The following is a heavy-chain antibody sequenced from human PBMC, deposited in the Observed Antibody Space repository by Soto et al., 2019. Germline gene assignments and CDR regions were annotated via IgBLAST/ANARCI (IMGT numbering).Heavy chain of an antibody. CDR2: IIPIFGTA. Sequence: GASVKVSCKASGGTFSSYAISWVRQAPGQGLEWMGGIIPIFGTANYAQKFQGRVTITADESTSTAYMELSSLRSEDTAVYYCARSATGDYDYVWGSYSPFDYWGQGTLVTVSS. D-gene: IGHD3-16*01. CDR1: GGTFSSYA. J-gene: IGHJ4*02. CDR3: ARSATGDYDYVWGSYSPFDY. V-gene: IGHV1-69*13.